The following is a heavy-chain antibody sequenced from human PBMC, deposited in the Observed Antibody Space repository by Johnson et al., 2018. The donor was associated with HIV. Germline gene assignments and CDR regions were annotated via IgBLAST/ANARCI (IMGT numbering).Heavy chain of an antibody. Sequence: QVLLVESGGGLVKPGGSLRLSCAASGFTFSDYYMSWIRQAPGKGLEWVSSITSSGRTTYYADSVKGRFTIARDNAKNSLYLQMNSLRAEDTAVYHWATEGGTGAVEIWGQGTMVTVSA. J-gene: IGHJ3*02. V-gene: IGHV3-11*04. CDR3: ATEGGTGAVEI. CDR1: GFTFSDYY. CDR2: ITSSGRTT. D-gene: IGHD2-15*01.